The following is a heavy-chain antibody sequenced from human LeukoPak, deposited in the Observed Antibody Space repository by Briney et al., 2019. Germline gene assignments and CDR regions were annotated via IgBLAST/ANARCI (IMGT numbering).Heavy chain of an antibody. J-gene: IGHJ4*02. V-gene: IGHV4-59*13. D-gene: IGHD4-17*01. CDR2: IYYSGST. Sequence: SETLSLTCTVSGRSISSYYWSWIRQPPGGGLEWLGYIYYSGSTNYNPSLKSRVTISVDKSKNQFYLKLSCLTAADTAVYYCARANYGELVFDYWGQGTLVTVSS. CDR1: GRSISSYY. CDR3: ARANYGELVFDY.